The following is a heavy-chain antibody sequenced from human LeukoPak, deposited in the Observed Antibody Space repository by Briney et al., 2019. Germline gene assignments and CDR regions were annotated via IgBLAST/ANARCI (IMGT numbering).Heavy chain of an antibody. CDR2: ISSSSSTI. Sequence: GGSLRLSCAASGFSFSNYAMSWVRQAPGKGLEWVSYISSSSSTIYYADSVKGRFTISRDNAKNSLYLQMNSLRAEDTAVYYCARDLIVGWIQLWDDRPGTPVQIDYWGQGTLVTVSS. V-gene: IGHV3-48*01. J-gene: IGHJ4*02. CDR3: ARDLIVGWIQLWDDRPGTPVQIDY. CDR1: GFSFSNYA. D-gene: IGHD5-18*01.